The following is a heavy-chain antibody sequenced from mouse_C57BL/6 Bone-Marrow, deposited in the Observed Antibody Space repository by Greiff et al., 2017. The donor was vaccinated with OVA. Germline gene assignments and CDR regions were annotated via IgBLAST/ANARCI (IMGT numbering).Heavy chain of an antibody. J-gene: IGHJ1*03. D-gene: IGHD1-1*01. CDR3: ARYYGSRNFDV. CDR1: GFTFSDYG. CDR2: ISSGSSTI. V-gene: IGHV5-17*01. Sequence: DVKLVESGGGLVKPGGSLKLSCAASGFTFSDYGMHWVRQAPEKGLEWVAYISSGSSTIYYADTVKGRFTISRDNAKNTLFLQMTSLRSEDTAMYYCARYYGSRNFDVWGTGTTVTVSS.